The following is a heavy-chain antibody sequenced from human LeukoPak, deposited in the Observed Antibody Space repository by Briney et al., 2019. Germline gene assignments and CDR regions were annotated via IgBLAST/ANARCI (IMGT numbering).Heavy chain of an antibody. V-gene: IGHV1-69*04. CDR3: ARDTAMVPLDY. Sequence: SVKVSCKASGYTFTSYGISWVRQAPGQGLEWMGRIIPILGIANYAQKFQGRVTITADKSTSTAYMELSSLRSEDTAVYYCARDTAMVPLDYWGQGTLVTVSS. J-gene: IGHJ4*02. CDR2: IIPILGIA. D-gene: IGHD5-18*01. CDR1: GYTFTSYG.